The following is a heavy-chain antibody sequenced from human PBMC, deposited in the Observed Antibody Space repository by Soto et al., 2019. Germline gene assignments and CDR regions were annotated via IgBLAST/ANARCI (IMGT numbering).Heavy chain of an antibody. J-gene: IGHJ5*02. CDR2: ISGGGGVST. CDR3: AKDAISMVRGVNNWFDP. CDR1: GFTFSSYA. D-gene: IGHD3-10*01. V-gene: IGHV3-23*01. Sequence: EVQLLESGGGLVQPGGSLTLSCAASGFTFSSYAMTWVRQAPGKGLEWVSGISGGGGVSTYYADSVKGRFTISRDNSMNTLYLQMNRLRADDKAVYYCAKDAISMVRGVNNWFDPWGQGTLVTVSS.